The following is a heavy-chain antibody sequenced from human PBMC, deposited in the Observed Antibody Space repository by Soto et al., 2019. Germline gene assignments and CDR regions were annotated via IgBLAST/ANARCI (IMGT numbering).Heavy chain of an antibody. CDR1: GASISSGGYS. Sequence: PSETLSLTCAVSGASISSGGYSWSWIRQPPGKGVEWVGYIYHSGSTYYNPSLKSRVTISVDRSKNQFSLKLSSVTAADTAVYYCARAKYDYVWGSYRPFYWYFDLWGRGTLVTVSS. CDR3: ARAKYDYVWGSYRPFYWYFDL. D-gene: IGHD3-16*02. CDR2: IYHSGST. V-gene: IGHV4-30-2*01. J-gene: IGHJ2*01.